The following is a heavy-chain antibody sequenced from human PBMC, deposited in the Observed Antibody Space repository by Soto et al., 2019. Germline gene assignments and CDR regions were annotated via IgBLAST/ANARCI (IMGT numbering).Heavy chain of an antibody. Sequence: SGPTLVNPTQTLTLTCTFSGFSLSTSGMRVSWIRQPPGKALEWLARIDWAGDKFYSTSLRTRLAISKDTSKNQVVLTMTNMDPVDTATYYCAKTGTDGSWFDPWGQGTLVTVSS. CDR2: IDWAGDK. V-gene: IGHV2-70*04. CDR1: GFSLSTSGMR. D-gene: IGHD1-1*01. J-gene: IGHJ5*02. CDR3: AKTGTDGSWFDP.